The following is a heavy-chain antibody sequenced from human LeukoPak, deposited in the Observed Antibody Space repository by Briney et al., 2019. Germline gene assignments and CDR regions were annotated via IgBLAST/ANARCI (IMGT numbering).Heavy chain of an antibody. CDR3: ARDALLSGDFDY. J-gene: IGHJ4*02. V-gene: IGHV1-3*01. CDR2: INAGNGNT. D-gene: IGHD2/OR15-2a*01. CDR1: GYTFTSHA. Sequence: ASVKVSCKASGYTFTSHAMHWVRQAPGQRLEWMGWINAGNGNTKYSQKLQGRVTMTTDTSTSTAYMELRSLRSDDTAVYYCARDALLSGDFDYWGQGTLVTVSS.